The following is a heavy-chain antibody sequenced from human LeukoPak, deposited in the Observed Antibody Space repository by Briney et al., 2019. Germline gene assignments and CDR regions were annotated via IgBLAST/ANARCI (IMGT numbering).Heavy chain of an antibody. CDR2: IYDSGST. V-gene: IGHV4-59*01. J-gene: IGHJ4*02. CDR1: GGSISSYY. Sequence: SETLSLTCTVSGGSISSYYWNWIRQPPGKGLEWIGYIYDSGSTNYNPSLKSRVSISVDTSKNRFPLKLNSVTAADTAVYYCARGVSYDYVWGSYRYDYWGQGTLVTVSS. D-gene: IGHD3-16*02. CDR3: ARGVSYDYVWGSYRYDY.